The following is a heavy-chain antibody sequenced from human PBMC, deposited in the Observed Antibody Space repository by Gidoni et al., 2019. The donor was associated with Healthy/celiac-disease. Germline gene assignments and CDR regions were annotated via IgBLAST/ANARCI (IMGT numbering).Heavy chain of an antibody. V-gene: IGHV3-11*01. CDR2: ISSSGSTR. J-gene: IGHJ4*02. CDR1: GFTFSDYY. D-gene: IGHD5-12*01. CDR3: ASSPVWLQLPYYFDY. Sequence: QVQLVESGGGLVKPGGSLRLSCASSGFTFSDYYMSWIRQAPGKGLGGVSYISSSGSTRYYADAVKGRFTISRDNAKNSRYLQMNSLRAEDTAVYYCASSPVWLQLPYYFDYWGQGTLVTVSS.